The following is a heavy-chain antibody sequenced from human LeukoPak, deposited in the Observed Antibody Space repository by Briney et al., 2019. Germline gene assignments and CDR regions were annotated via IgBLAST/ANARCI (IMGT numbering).Heavy chain of an antibody. D-gene: IGHD2-8*02. CDR1: GFTFTPYT. J-gene: IGHJ5*02. CDR2: ISRDGNTI. V-gene: IGHV3-48*01. Sequence: GGSLRLSCAATGFTFTPYTMNWFRQPPGKGLEWVSYISRDGNTIYYADSVKGRFTISRDIAKKSLFLQMDGLRVEDTAMYYCAKGTTGTWGQGTLVTVSS. CDR3: AKGTTGT.